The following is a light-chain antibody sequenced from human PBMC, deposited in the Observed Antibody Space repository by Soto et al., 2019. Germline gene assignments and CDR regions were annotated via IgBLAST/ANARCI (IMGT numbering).Light chain of an antibody. CDR3: CSYAGPSLWV. CDR2: DVT. Sequence: QSVLTQPRSVSGSPGQSVTISCNGSSSDVGGSEFVSWYQQHPVKAPKLVIYDVTKRPSGVPDRFSGSKSGNTASLTISGLQAEHEADYYCCSYAGPSLWVFGGGSKLPVL. CDR1: SSDVGGSEF. J-gene: IGLJ3*02. V-gene: IGLV2-11*01.